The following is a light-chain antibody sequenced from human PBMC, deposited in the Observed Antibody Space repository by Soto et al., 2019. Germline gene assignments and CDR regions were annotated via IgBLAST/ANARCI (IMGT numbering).Light chain of an antibody. CDR1: ESLFGF. V-gene: IGKV3-15*01. J-gene: IGKJ2*01. Sequence: EIVLTQSPAPLSVSPGDRVTLSCRASESLFGFLAWYQQKPGQSPRLLIYGGSTRATGIPARFSGSGSATDLTLTISSLQSEDFAVYFWQSYNDWPFASGLGTKLEI. CDR2: GGS. CDR3: QSYNDWPFA.